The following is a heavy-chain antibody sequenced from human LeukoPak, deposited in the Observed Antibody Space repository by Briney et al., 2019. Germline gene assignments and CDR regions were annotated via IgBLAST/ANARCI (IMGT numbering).Heavy chain of an antibody. V-gene: IGHV4-59*13. D-gene: IGHD2-2*03. CDR3: ARGFADWVGAGYPFDL. CDR1: GGSMTNFY. CDR2: IWYTGHS. Sequence: AETLSLTCSVSGGSMTNFYWHWIRQAPGRGLEGIGQIWYTGHSDYNHSLRSRVSMSVDTSKSTFSLEVTTVTAAETAVYFCARGFADWVGAGYPFDLWGQGIRVTVSS. J-gene: IGHJ4*02.